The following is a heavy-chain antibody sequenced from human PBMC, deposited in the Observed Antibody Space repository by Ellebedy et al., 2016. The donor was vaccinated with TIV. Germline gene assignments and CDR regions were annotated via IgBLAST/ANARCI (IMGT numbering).Heavy chain of an antibody. D-gene: IGHD3-16*01. CDR3: ARSHFGGSYGMDV. CDR2: IIPILGIA. CDR1: GGTFSNYV. V-gene: IGHV1-69*04. J-gene: IGHJ6*02. Sequence: AASVKVSCKASGGTFSNYVISWVRQAPGQGLEWMGRIIPILGIANYAQKFQGRVTITADKSTSTAYMELSSLRSDDTAVYYCARSHFGGSYGMDVWGQGTTVTVSS.